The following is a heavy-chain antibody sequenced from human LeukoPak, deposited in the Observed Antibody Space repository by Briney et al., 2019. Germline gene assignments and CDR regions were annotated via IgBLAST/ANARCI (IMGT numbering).Heavy chain of an antibody. CDR1: GFIFSSYS. D-gene: IGHD2-15*01. J-gene: IGHJ6*02. V-gene: IGHV3-48*01. Sequence: GGSLRLSCAASGFIFSSYSMNWVRQAPGKGLERVSYLGPTSSTISYADSVKGRFTISRDNAKNTLFLQLNSLRGDDTAVYYCAKDLNSFIVVVTIYGMDVWGQGTTVIVSS. CDR3: AKDLNSFIVVVTIYGMDV. CDR2: LGPTSSTI.